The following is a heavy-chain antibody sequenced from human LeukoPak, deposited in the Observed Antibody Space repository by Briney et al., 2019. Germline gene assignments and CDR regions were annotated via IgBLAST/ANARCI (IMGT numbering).Heavy chain of an antibody. CDR2: ISYDGHNE. V-gene: IGHV3-30*18. D-gene: IGHD4-17*01. J-gene: IGHJ6*02. Sequence: GKSLRLSCAASGFTFSGYGMHWVRQAPGKGLEWVAVISYDGHNEYYGDSVKGRFTISRDNSKNTVSLQMDSLRAEDTGIYYCAKGVRYGGMDVWGQGTTVTVSS. CDR1: GFTFSGYG. CDR3: AKGVRYGGMDV.